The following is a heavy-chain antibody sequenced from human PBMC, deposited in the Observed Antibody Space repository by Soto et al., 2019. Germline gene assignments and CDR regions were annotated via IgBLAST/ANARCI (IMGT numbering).Heavy chain of an antibody. CDR1: GGSISSSSYY. D-gene: IGHD3-3*01. V-gene: IGHV4-39*01. J-gene: IGHJ4*02. CDR2: IYYSGST. Sequence: SETLSLTCTVSGGSISSSSYYWVWIRQPPGKGLEWIGSIYYSGSTYYNPSLKSRVTISVDTSKNQFSLKLSSVTAADTAVYYCARHYYDFWSGYSLDYFDYWGQGTLVTVSS. CDR3: ARHYYDFWSGYSLDYFDY.